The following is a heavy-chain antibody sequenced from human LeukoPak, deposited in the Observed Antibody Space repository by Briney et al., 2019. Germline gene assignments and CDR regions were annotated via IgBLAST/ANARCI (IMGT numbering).Heavy chain of an antibody. D-gene: IGHD3-16*02. CDR2: ISSSGSTI. Sequence: GGSLRLSCAASGFTFSSYEMNWVRQAPGKGLEWVSYISSSGSTIYYADSVKGRFTISRDNAKNSLYLQMNSLRAEDTAVYYCARGASGDYVWGSYPLNNWFDPWGQGTLVTVSS. CDR3: ARGASGDYVWGSYPLNNWFDP. CDR1: GFTFSSYE. J-gene: IGHJ5*02. V-gene: IGHV3-48*03.